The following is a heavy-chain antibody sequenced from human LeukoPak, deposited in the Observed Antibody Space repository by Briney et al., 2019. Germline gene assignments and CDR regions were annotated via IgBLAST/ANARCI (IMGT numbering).Heavy chain of an antibody. CDR3: ARDRYYDFWSGYLNWYFDL. CDR1: GGSISSYY. V-gene: IGHV4-4*07. CDR2: IYTSGST. Sequence: SETLSLXCTVSGGSISSYYWSWTRQPAGRGLEWIGRIYTSGSTNYNPSLKSRVTMSVDTSKNQFSLKLSSVTAADTAVYYCARDRYYDFWSGYLNWYFDLWGRGTLVTVSS. D-gene: IGHD3-3*01. J-gene: IGHJ2*01.